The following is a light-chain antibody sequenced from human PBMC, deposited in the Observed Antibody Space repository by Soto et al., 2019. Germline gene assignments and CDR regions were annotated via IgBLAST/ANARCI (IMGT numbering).Light chain of an antibody. CDR3: HLYNNRPPWT. CDR1: QSIYDK. Sequence: QSPATVPVATGGRGSLYYRASQSIYDKLAWYQQKPGQAPRLLIYGASTRATGIAPRFSASGSGTEVTLTIISLLPEEDAVYYHHLYNNRPPWTFGEGTKVDIK. V-gene: IGKV3-15*01. CDR2: GAS. J-gene: IGKJ1*01.